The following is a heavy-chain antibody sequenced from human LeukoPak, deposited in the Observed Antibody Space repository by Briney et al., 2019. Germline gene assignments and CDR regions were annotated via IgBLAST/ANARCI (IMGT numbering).Heavy chain of an antibody. CDR3: ARYGSGSSYDY. J-gene: IGHJ4*02. V-gene: IGHV3-7*03. D-gene: IGHD3-10*01. CDR2: IKQDGSGK. Sequence: GGSLRLSCAASGFTFSSYWMSWVRQAPGKGLEWVANIKQDGSGKYYVDSVKGRFTISRDNAKNSLYLQMSSLRAEDTAVYYCARYGSGSSYDYWGQGTLVTVSS. CDR1: GFTFSSYW.